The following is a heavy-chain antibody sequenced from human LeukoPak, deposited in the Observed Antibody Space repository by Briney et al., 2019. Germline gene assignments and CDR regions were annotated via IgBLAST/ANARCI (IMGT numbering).Heavy chain of an antibody. D-gene: IGHD3-3*01. V-gene: IGHV4-4*07. Sequence: SETLSLTCTVSGGSISSYYWSWIRQPAEKGLEWIGRIYTSGSTNYNPSLKSRVTMSVDTSKNQFSLKLSSVTAADTAVYYCARSPRTYYDFWSGYDYWGQGTLVTVSS. CDR1: GGSISSYY. CDR3: ARSPRTYYDFWSGYDY. CDR2: IYTSGST. J-gene: IGHJ4*02.